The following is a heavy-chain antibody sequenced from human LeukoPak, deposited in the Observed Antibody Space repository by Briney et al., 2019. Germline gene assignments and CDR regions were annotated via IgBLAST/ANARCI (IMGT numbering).Heavy chain of an antibody. V-gene: IGHV3-21*06. CDR2: ISSGGTYT. J-gene: IGHJ4*02. Sequence: GGTLRLSCAVSGFTFSSYTINWVRQAPGKGLEWVSSISSGGTYTYYAESVKGRFTISRDNAKNLLYLQMNSLRAEDTAVYYCARDQGIAAAGPPYYFDYWGQGTLVTVSS. CDR3: ARDQGIAAAGPPYYFDY. CDR1: GFTFSSYT. D-gene: IGHD6-13*01.